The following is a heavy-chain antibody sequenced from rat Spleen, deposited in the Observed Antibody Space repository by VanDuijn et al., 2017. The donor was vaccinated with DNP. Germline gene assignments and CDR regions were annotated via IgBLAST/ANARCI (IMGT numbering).Heavy chain of an antibody. CDR3: TSNPHIRTAAPFDY. CDR1: GFTFSDYY. Sequence: EVQLVESGGGLVQPGRSLKLSCAASGFTFSDYYMAWVRQAPTKGLEWVASISPGGDKTFYRDSVKGRFTASRDNAKNTLYLQVNSLRSWDTATYYCTSNPHIRTAAPFDYWGQGVMVTVSS. CDR2: ISPGGDKT. V-gene: IGHV5-25*01. J-gene: IGHJ2*01. D-gene: IGHD3-8*01.